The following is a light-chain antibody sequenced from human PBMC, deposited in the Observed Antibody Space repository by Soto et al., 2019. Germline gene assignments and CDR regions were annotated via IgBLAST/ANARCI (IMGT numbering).Light chain of an antibody. Sequence: EIVMTQSPATLSVSPGERATLSCRASQSVSSNLAWYQQKPGQAPRLLIYDASTRATGLPARFSGSGSGTDFTLTISSLQSEDLAVYYCQQYNNWPRTFGQGTKVEFK. CDR1: QSVSSN. V-gene: IGKV3-15*01. CDR2: DAS. CDR3: QQYNNWPRT. J-gene: IGKJ1*01.